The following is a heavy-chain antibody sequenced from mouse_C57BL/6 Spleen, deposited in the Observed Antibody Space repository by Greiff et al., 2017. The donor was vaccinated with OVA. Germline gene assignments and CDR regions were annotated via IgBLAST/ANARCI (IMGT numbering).Heavy chain of an antibody. D-gene: IGHD2-2*01. CDR1: GYTFTSYG. V-gene: IGHV1-81*01. CDR3: ARLEESTMVTTYYAMDY. J-gene: IGHJ4*01. Sequence: QVQLQQSGAELARPGASVKLSCKASGYTFTSYGISWVKQRTGQGLEWIGEIYPRSGNTYYNEKFKGKATLTADKSSRTAYMELRSLTSEDSAVYFCARLEESTMVTTYYAMDYWGQGTSVTVSS. CDR2: IYPRSGNT.